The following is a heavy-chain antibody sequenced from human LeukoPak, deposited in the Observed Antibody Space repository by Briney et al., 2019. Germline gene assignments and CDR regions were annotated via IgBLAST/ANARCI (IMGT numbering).Heavy chain of an antibody. CDR2: IKEDGSEK. CDR3: ARDRPLDY. V-gene: IGHV3-7*01. Sequence: GGSLRLSCAVSGFTFSSYWMSWVRQAPGKGLEWVANIKEDGSEKYYVDSVKGRSTISRDNAKNSLYLQMNSLRAEDTAVYYCARDRPLDYWGQGTLVTVSS. J-gene: IGHJ4*02. CDR1: GFTFSSYW.